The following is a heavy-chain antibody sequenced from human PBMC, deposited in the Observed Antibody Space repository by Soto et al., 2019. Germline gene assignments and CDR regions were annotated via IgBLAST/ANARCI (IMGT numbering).Heavy chain of an antibody. CDR3: ARAPIAVAGTINWFDP. D-gene: IGHD6-19*01. J-gene: IGHJ5*02. V-gene: IGHV4-31*03. Sequence: SETLSLTCTVSGGSISSGGYYWSWIRQHPGKGLEWIGYIYYSGSTYYNPSLKSRVTISVDTSKNQFSLKLSSVTAADTSVYYCARAPIAVAGTINWFDPWGQGTLVTAPQ. CDR1: GGSISSGGYY. CDR2: IYYSGST.